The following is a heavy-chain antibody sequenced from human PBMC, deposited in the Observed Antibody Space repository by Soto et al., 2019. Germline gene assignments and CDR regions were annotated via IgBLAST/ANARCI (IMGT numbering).Heavy chain of an antibody. CDR3: ARCILAASGTCDAFDI. CDR1: GGTFSSYA. Sequence: QVQLVQSWAEVKKPGSSVKVSCKASGGTFSSYAISWVLLAPGQGPEWMGGIIPNFATANYAKKFLGRVTITAAESTSTAYMALSSLRSDDTAVYYCARCILAASGTCDAFDIWGQGTMVTVSS. D-gene: IGHD6-13*01. CDR2: IIPNFATA. V-gene: IGHV1-69*12. J-gene: IGHJ3*02.